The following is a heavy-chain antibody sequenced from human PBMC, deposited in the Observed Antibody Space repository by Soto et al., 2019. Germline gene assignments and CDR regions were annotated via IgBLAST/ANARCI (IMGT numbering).Heavy chain of an antibody. CDR3: ARHGIAAAGTGSYYYGMDD. CDR2: IYPGDSDT. J-gene: IGHJ6*02. D-gene: IGHD6-13*01. V-gene: IGHV5-51*01. Sequence: PGESLKISCKGSGYSFTSYWIGWVRQMPGKGLEWMGIIYPGDSDTRYSPSFQGQVTISADKSISTAYLQWSSLKASDTAMYYCARHGIAAAGTGSYYYGMDDWVQGTTVTVSS. CDR1: GYSFTSYW.